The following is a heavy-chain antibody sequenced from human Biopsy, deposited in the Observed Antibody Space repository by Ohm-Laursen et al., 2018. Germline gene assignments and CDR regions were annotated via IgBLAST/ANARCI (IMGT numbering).Heavy chain of an antibody. CDR1: GGSISSDY. CDR3: ARATNSTGWPYYYFYGMDV. Sequence: GTLSLTCPVSGGSISSDYWSWIRQTPGKGLEWIGYIYYSGSTNYNPSLKSRVTISVDTSKNQFSLRQNSVTAADTAVYYCARATNSTGWPYYYFYGMDVWGQGTTVTVSS. J-gene: IGHJ6*02. V-gene: IGHV4-59*01. CDR2: IYYSGST. D-gene: IGHD2/OR15-2a*01.